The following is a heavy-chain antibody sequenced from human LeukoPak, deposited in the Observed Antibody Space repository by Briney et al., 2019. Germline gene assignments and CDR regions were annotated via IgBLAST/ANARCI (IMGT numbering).Heavy chain of an antibody. Sequence: GGSLRLSCAASGVIFSHYDIHWVRQAPGKGLEWVALIWYDGSNKYYADSVKGRSTISRDNSKNTLYLQMNSLRTEDTAVYYCTRAGLGAAADVWGQGTLVTVSS. CDR2: IWYDGSNK. V-gene: IGHV3-33*01. CDR3: TRAGLGAAADV. J-gene: IGHJ4*02. CDR1: GVIFSHYD. D-gene: IGHD6-13*01.